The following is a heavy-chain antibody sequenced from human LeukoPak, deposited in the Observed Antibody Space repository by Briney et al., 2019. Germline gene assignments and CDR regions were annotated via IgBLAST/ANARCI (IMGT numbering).Heavy chain of an antibody. CDR1: GGSISSGDYY. CDR2: IYYSGST. CDR3: ARGERITIFGVVSPKGWFDP. Sequence: PSQTLSLTCTVSGGSISSGDYYWSWIRQSPGKGLEWIGYIYYSGSTYYNPSLKSRVTISVGTSKNQFSLKLSSVTAADTAVYYCARGERITIFGVVSPKGWFDPWGQGTLVTVSS. D-gene: IGHD3-3*01. V-gene: IGHV4-30-4*01. J-gene: IGHJ5*02.